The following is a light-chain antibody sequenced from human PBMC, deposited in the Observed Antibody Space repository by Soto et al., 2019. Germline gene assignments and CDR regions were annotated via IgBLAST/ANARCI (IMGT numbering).Light chain of an antibody. CDR3: TSWTTSTTMI. J-gene: IGLJ2*01. Sequence: QSALTQPASVSGSPGQSITISCTGTSSDIGAYNFVSWYQQHPGKAPKLMLYDVNIRPSGVSNRFSGSKSGNTASLTISGLQAEDEDDYYCTSWTTSTTMIFGGGIKLTVL. V-gene: IGLV2-14*03. CDR1: SSDIGAYNF. CDR2: DVN.